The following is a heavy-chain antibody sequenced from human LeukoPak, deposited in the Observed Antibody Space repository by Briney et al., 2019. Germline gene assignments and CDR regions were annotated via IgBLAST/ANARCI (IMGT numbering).Heavy chain of an antibody. CDR2: IIPIFGTA. V-gene: IGHV1-69*13. D-gene: IGHD6-13*01. Sequence: GASVKVSCKASGGTFSSYAISWVRQAPGQGLEWMGGIIPIFGTANYAQKFQGRVTITADESTSTAYMELSSLRSEDTAVYYCARGIAAADYYYYYMDVWGKGTTVTISS. J-gene: IGHJ6*03. CDR1: GGTFSSYA. CDR3: ARGIAAADYYYYYMDV.